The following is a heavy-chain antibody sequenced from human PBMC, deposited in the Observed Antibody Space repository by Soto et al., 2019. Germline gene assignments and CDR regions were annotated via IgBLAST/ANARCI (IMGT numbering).Heavy chain of an antibody. Sequence: PGESLKISYQGSGYSFTCYWINWVRQMPGKGLEWMGRIDPTDSYTNYNPSFQGHVTIPADKSLSTAFLQWNSLRASDTATYYCARGGPQVVHNWVDPWGQGTLVTVSS. CDR1: GYSFTCYW. J-gene: IGHJ5*02. D-gene: IGHD2-15*01. CDR2: IDPTDSYT. V-gene: IGHV5-10-1*01. CDR3: ARGGPQVVHNWVDP.